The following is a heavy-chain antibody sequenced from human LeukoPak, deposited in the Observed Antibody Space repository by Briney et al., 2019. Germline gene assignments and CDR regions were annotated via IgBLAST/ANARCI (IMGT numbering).Heavy chain of an antibody. CDR2: IKGDGIST. D-gene: IGHD3-3*01. V-gene: IGHV3-74*01. CDR1: GFTFSSYW. CDR3: AKDHYWSIDY. J-gene: IGHJ4*02. Sequence: GGSLRLSCAASGFTFSSYWMSWIRQAPGQGLVWVSRIKGDGISTNYADSVKGRFTISRDIAKNTLYLQMNSLRAEDTGVYYCAKDHYWSIDYWGRGTLVTVSS.